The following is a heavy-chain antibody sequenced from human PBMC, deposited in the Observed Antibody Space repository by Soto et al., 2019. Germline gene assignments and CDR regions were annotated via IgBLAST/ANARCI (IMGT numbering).Heavy chain of an antibody. Sequence: EVQLLESGGGLVQPGGSLRLSCAASGFTFSSYAMSWVRQAPGKGLEWVSAISGSGGSTYYADSVKGRFTISRDNSKNTLYLQMNSLRAEDTAVYYCAKGRRPPLLVSISPLYCSGSYYPFDYWGQGTLVTVSS. CDR1: GFTFSSYA. CDR3: AKGRRPPLLVSISPLYCSGSYYPFDY. J-gene: IGHJ4*02. V-gene: IGHV3-23*01. D-gene: IGHD3-10*01. CDR2: ISGSGGST.